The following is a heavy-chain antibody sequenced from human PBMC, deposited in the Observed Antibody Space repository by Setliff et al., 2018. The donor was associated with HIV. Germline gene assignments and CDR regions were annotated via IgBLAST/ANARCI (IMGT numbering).Heavy chain of an antibody. CDR2: IVPGDGST. CDR3: AKEGNSVDNWLDP. D-gene: IGHD1-26*01. V-gene: IGHV1-69*13. J-gene: IGHJ5*02. CDR1: RDSFAWFA. Sequence: ASVKVSCKTSRDSFAWFAMNWVRQAPGQGPEWMGGIVPGDGSTKYAQKFHDRLTFSADESTTTVYMELTSVTAADTAVYYCAKEGNSVDNWLDPWGPGTLVTVSS.